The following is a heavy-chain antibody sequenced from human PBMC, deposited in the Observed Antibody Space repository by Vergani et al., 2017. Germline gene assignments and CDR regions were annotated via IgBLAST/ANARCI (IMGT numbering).Heavy chain of an antibody. Sequence: QVQLVQSGAEVKKPGSSVKVSCKASGGTFSSYAISWVRQAPGQGLEWMGRIIPILGIANYAQKFQGRVTITADKSTSTAYMELSSLRSEDTAVYYCASLGVRGVIVGNYGMDVWGQGTTVTVSS. V-gene: IGHV1-69*04. CDR1: GGTFSSYA. CDR2: IIPILGIA. J-gene: IGHJ6*02. D-gene: IGHD3-10*01. CDR3: ASLGVRGVIVGNYGMDV.